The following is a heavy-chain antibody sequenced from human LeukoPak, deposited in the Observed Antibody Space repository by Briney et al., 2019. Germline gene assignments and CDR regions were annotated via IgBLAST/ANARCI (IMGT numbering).Heavy chain of an antibody. CDR3: ARGITMVRGQFYYYYGMDV. Sequence: GGSLRLSCAASGFTVSTNSMSWVRQAPGKGLEWVSVIYSGGSTYYADSVKGRFTISRDNSKNTLYLQMNSLRAEDTAVYYCARGITMVRGQFYYYYGMDVWGQGTTVTVSS. CDR2: IYSGGST. D-gene: IGHD3-10*01. V-gene: IGHV3-66*01. J-gene: IGHJ6*02. CDR1: GFTVSTNS.